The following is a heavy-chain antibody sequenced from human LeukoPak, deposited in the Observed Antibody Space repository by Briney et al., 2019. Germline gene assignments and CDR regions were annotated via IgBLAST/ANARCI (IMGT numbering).Heavy chain of an antibody. V-gene: IGHV3-7*01. J-gene: IGHJ4*02. Sequence: GGSLRLSCAASGFTFSSYWMSWVRQAPGKGLEWVANIKQDGSEKYYVDSVKGRFIISRDNAKNSLYLQMNSLRAEDTAVYYCAREGAGELSPHDYWGQGTLVTVSS. CDR3: AREGAGELSPHDY. CDR2: IKQDGSEK. CDR1: GFTFSSYW. D-gene: IGHD3-16*02.